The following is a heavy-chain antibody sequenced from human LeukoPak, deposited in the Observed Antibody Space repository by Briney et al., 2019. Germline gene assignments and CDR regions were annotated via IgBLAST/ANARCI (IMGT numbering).Heavy chain of an antibody. J-gene: IGHJ4*02. V-gene: IGHV4-59*01. D-gene: IGHD1-14*01. Sequence: SETLSLTCTVSGDSISSYYWSWIRQPPGKGLEWIGYIYYSGSTNYNPSLKSRVTISVDTSKNQFSLNLSSVTAADTAVYYCARGPDSTRNPQHDYWGQGTLVTVSS. CDR3: ARGPDSTRNPQHDY. CDR1: GDSISSYY. CDR2: IYYSGST.